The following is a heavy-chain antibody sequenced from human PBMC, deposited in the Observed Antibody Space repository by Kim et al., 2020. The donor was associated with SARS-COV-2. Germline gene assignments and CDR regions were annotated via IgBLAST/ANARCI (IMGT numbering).Heavy chain of an antibody. V-gene: IGHV3-30*03. J-gene: IGHJ4*02. CDR1: GFTFSSYG. Sequence: GGSLRLSCAASGFTFSSYGMHWVRQAPGKGLEWVAVISYDGSNKYYADSVKGRFTISRDNSKNTLYLQMNSLRAEDTAVYYCARGRGVAPFDYWGQGTLV. D-gene: IGHD5-12*01. CDR2: ISYDGSNK. CDR3: ARGRGVAPFDY.